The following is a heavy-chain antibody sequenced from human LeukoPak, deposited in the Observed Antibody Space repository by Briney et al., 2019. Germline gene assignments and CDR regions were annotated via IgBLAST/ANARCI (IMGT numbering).Heavy chain of an antibody. D-gene: IGHD3-16*02. Sequence: GASVKVSCKAPGYTFTSYGISWVRQAPGQGLEWMGWISAYNGNTNYAQKLQGRVTMTTDTSTSTAYMELRSLRSDDTAVYYCARVRNDYVWGSYRYTYYFDYWGQGTLVTVSS. V-gene: IGHV1-18*01. CDR3: ARVRNDYVWGSYRYTYYFDY. CDR2: ISAYNGNT. J-gene: IGHJ4*02. CDR1: GYTFTSYG.